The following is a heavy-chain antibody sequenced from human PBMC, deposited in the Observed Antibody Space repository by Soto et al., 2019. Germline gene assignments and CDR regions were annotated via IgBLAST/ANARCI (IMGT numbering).Heavy chain of an antibody. CDR1: GGTFSSYA. CDR3: ERVKGLYSSSSGALHY. V-gene: IGHV1-69*06. Sequence: QVQLVQSGAEVKKPGSSVKVSCKASGGTFSSYAISWVRQAPGQGVEWVGGIIPIFGTANYAQKFQGRVTITADKSTSTAYMELSSLRYEDTAVYYCERVKGLYSSSSGALHYWGQGSLVTVSS. CDR2: IIPIFGTA. J-gene: IGHJ4*02. D-gene: IGHD6-6*01.